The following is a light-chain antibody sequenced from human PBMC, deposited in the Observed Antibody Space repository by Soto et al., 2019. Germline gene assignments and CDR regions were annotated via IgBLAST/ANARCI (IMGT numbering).Light chain of an antibody. CDR1: SSDVGSYKL. CDR3: SSYAGSSTIVI. V-gene: IGLV2-23*03. CDR2: EGS. J-gene: IGLJ2*01. Sequence: QSALTQPASVSGSPGQSLTISCTGTSSDVGSYKLVSWYQQHPGRAPKLMIYEGSKRPSGVSNRFSGSKSGNTASLTISGLQAEDEADYYCSSYAGSSTIVIFGGGTKLTVL.